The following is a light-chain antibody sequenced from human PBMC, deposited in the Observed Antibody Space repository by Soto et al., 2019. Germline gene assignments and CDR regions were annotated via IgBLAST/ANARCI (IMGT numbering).Light chain of an antibody. CDR1: QTVRNNY. V-gene: IGKV3-20*01. CDR2: DAS. CDR3: PQSGSSPCT. J-gene: IGKJ1*01. Sequence: VLTQSPGTMSLSQGERATLSCRASQTVRNNYLAWYQQKPGQAPRLLIYDASSRATGIPDRFSGSGSGTDFTLTISRLEPEDFAVYYCPQSGSSPCTFGQ.